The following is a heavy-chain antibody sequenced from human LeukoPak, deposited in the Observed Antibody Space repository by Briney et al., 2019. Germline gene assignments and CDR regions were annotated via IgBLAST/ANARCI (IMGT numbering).Heavy chain of an antibody. Sequence: PSQTLSLTCAVSGGSISSGGYYWSWIRQHPGKGLEWIGYIYYSGSTYYNPSLKSRVTISVDTSKNQFSLKLSSVTAADTAVYYCAYGSGYKGSRFDYWGQGTLVTVSS. D-gene: IGHD3-22*01. V-gene: IGHV4-31*11. J-gene: IGHJ4*02. CDR3: AYGSGYKGSRFDY. CDR1: GGSISSGGYY. CDR2: IYYSGST.